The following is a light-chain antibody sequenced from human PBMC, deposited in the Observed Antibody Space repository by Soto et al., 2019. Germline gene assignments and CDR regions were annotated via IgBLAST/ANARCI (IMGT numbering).Light chain of an antibody. V-gene: IGLV1-40*01. CDR2: GNT. J-gene: IGLJ2*01. Sequence: QAVVTQPPSVSGAPGQRVTISCTGSSSNIGAGYDVQWYQQLPGAAPRLLIFGNTNRPSGVPDRFSGSRSGTSASLAISGLQAEDEADYYCAAWDDSLSGVVFGGGTKVTVL. CDR1: SSNIGAGYD. CDR3: AAWDDSLSGVV.